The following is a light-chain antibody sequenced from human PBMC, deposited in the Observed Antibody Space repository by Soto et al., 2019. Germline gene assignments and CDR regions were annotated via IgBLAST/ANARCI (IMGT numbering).Light chain of an antibody. CDR1: QGISSY. Sequence: DIEMTQSPSSVSSSVGDIVTITCRASQGISSYLAWYQQKPGTAPKVLIYHASNLQSGVPSRFSGSGSATEFTLTISSLQPDDFATYYCQQYNNYWTFGQGTKVDIK. J-gene: IGKJ1*01. CDR3: QQYNNYWT. CDR2: HAS. V-gene: IGKV1-9*01.